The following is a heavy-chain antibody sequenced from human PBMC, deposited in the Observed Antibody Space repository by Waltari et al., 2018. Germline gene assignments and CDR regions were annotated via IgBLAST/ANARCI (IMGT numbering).Heavy chain of an antibody. V-gene: IGHV1-69-2*01. J-gene: IGHJ4*02. CDR3: ARGHYYGSGDY. Sequence: EVQLVQSGAEVKKPGATVKISCKASGYTFTDYYMHWVQQAPGKGLEWMGRVDPEDGETIYAQKFQGRVTITRNTSISTAYMELSSLRSEDTAVYYCARGHYYGSGDYWGQGTLVTVSS. D-gene: IGHD3-10*01. CDR2: VDPEDGET. CDR1: GYTFTDYY.